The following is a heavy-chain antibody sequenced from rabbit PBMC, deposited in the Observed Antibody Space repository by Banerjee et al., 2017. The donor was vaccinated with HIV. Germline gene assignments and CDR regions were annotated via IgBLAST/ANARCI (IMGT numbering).Heavy chain of an antibody. CDR2: IDAGSSGKT. V-gene: IGHV1S40*01. D-gene: IGHD1-1*01. CDR1: GFSFSGNYY. Sequence: GFSFSGNYYMCWVRQAPGKGLEWIACIDAGSSGKTYYASWAKGRFTISKTSWTTVTLQMTSLTAADTATYFCARDLTGVIGWNFNLWGPGTLVTVS. J-gene: IGHJ4*01. CDR3: ARDLTGVIGWNFNL.